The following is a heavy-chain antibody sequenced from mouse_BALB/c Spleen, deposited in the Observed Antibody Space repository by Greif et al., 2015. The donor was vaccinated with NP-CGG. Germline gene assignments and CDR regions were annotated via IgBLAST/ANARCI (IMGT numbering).Heavy chain of an antibody. D-gene: IGHD3-1*01. CDR2: IYPSDSYT. J-gene: IGHJ2*01. V-gene: IGHV1-69*02. CDR1: GYTFTSYW. Sequence: VQLQQSGAELARPGASVKLSCKASGYTFTSYWINWVKQRPGQGLEWIGNIYPSDSYTNYNQKFKDKATLTVDESSSTAYMQLSSPTSEDSAVYYCTGGARATVYFDYWGQGTTLTVSS. CDR3: TGGARATVYFDY.